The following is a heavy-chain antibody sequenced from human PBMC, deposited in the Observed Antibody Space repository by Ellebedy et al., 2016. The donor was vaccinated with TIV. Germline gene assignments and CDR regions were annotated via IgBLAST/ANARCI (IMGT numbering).Heavy chain of an antibody. CDR1: GFTFSSYG. D-gene: IGHD2-15*01. V-gene: IGHV3-33*06. Sequence: GESLKISCAASGFTFSSYGMHWVRQAPGKGLEWVAVIWYDGSNKYYADSVKGRFTISRDNSKNTLYLQMNSLRAEDTAAYYCAKVVGCSGGSCGGAFDIWGQGTMVTVSS. CDR2: IWYDGSNK. J-gene: IGHJ3*02. CDR3: AKVVGCSGGSCGGAFDI.